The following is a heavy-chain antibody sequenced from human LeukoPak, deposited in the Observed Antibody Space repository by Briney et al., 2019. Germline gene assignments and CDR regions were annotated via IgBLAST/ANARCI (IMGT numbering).Heavy chain of an antibody. CDR2: INPSGGST. CDR1: GYTFTSYY. CDR3: ARGGVTAAGTNRCFDY. J-gene: IGHJ4*02. Sequence: GASVKVSCKASGYTFTSYYMHWVRQAPGQGLEWMGIINPSGGSTSYAQKFQGRVTMTRDTSTSTVYMELSSLRSEDTAVYYCARGGVTAAGTNRCFDYWGQGTLVTVSS. D-gene: IGHD6-13*01. V-gene: IGHV1-46*01.